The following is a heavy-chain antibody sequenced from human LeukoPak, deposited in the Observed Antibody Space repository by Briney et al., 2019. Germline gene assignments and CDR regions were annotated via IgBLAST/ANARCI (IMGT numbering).Heavy chain of an antibody. D-gene: IGHD4-17*01. CDR1: GFTFDDYA. J-gene: IGHJ4*02. CDR2: ISGDGGST. CDR3: AKALMTTVTTTDFEDY. V-gene: IGHV3-43*02. Sequence: GGSLRLSCAASGFTFDDYALHWVRQAPGKGLEWVSLISGDGGSTYYEDSVKGRFTISRDNSKNSLYLQMNSLRTEDTALYYCAKALMTTVTTTDFEDYWGQGTLVTVSS.